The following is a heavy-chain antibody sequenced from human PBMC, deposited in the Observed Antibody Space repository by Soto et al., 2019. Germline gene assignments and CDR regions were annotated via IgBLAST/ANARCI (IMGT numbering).Heavy chain of an antibody. CDR3: ATSPNTIFGVVIPDYYYYGMDV. V-gene: IGHV5-10-1*01. CDR2: IDPSDSYT. J-gene: IGHJ6*02. Sequence: PGESLKISCKGSGYSFTSYWISWVRQMPGKGLEWMGRIDPSDSYTNYSPSFQGHVTISADKSISTAYLQWSSLEASDTAMYYCATSPNTIFGVVIPDYYYYGMDVWGQGTTVTVSS. CDR1: GYSFTSYW. D-gene: IGHD3-3*01.